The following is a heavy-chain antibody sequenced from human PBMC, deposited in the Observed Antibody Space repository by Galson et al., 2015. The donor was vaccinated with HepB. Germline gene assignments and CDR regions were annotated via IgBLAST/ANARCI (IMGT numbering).Heavy chain of an antibody. CDR2: INTSTSVT. CDR3: AKLGVRSNDY. D-gene: IGHD3-10*01. Sequence: SLRLSCAVSGFTFSNYSMNWVRQAPGKGLEWVSYINTSTSVTDYADSVKGRFTISRDNAANSLYLQMNSLRVEDTAVYYCAKLGVRSNDYWGQGTLVTVSS. V-gene: IGHV3-48*01. CDR1: GFTFSNYS. J-gene: IGHJ4*02.